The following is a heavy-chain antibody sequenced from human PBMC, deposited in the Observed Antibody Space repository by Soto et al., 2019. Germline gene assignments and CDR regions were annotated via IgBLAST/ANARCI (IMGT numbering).Heavy chain of an antibody. Sequence: KPGGSLRLSCAASGFTFSSYSMNWVRQAPGKGLEWVSSISSSSSYIYYADSVKGRFTISRDNAKNSLYLQMNSLRAEDTAVYYCASEPASSYGTQYYFDYWGQGTLVTVYS. CDR2: ISSSSSYI. D-gene: IGHD5-18*01. V-gene: IGHV3-21*01. CDR3: ASEPASSYGTQYYFDY. J-gene: IGHJ4*02. CDR1: GFTFSSYS.